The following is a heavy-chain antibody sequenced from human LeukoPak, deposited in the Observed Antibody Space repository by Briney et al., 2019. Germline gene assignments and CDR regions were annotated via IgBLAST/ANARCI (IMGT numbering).Heavy chain of an antibody. CDR3: ARDPGYGDYVNYYYYGMDV. D-gene: IGHD4-17*01. V-gene: IGHV1-18*01. J-gene: IGHJ6*04. Sequence: ASVKVSCKASGYTFTSYGISWVRQAPGQGLEWMGWISAYNGNTNYAQKLQGRVTMTTDTSTSTAYMELRSLRSDDTAVYYCARDPGYGDYVNYYYYGMDVWGKGTSVTVSS. CDR2: ISAYNGNT. CDR1: GYTFTSYG.